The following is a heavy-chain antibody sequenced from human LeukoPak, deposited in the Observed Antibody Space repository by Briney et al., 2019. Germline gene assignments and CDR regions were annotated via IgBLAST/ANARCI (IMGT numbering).Heavy chain of an antibody. CDR3: AREEAVAGLGY. CDR1: GGSISSGGYS. D-gene: IGHD6-19*01. V-gene: IGHV4-61*08. Sequence: SETLSLTCAVSGGSISSGGYSWSWIRQPPGKGLEWIGYIYYSGSTNYNPSLKSRVTISVDTSKNQFSLKLSSVTAADTAVYYCAREEAVAGLGYWGQGTLVTVSS. CDR2: IYYSGST. J-gene: IGHJ4*02.